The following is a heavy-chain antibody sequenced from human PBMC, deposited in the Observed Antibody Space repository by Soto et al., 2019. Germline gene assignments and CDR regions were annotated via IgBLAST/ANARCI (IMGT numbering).Heavy chain of an antibody. V-gene: IGHV4-59*01. CDR1: GGSISSYY. J-gene: IGHJ4*02. D-gene: IGHD5-18*01. CDR3: ARWRYVYSFDY. Sequence: PSETLSLICTVSGGSISSYYWSWIRQPPGKGLEWIGYIYYSGSTNYNPSLKSRVTISVDTSKNQFSLKLSSVTAADTAVYYCARWRYVYSFDYWGQGTLVTVSS. CDR2: IYYSGST.